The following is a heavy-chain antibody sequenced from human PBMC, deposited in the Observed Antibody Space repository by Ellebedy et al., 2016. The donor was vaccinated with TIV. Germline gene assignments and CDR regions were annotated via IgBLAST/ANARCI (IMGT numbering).Heavy chain of an antibody. J-gene: IGHJ4*02. D-gene: IGHD4-23*01. CDR1: GFTFGDYA. Sequence: GESLKISCTASGFTFGDYAMSWFRQAPGKGLEWVGFIRSNAYGGTTEYAASVKGRFTIPRDDSKSIAYLQMNSLKTEDTAVYYCTRSDDYGGPTFDDWGQGTLVTVSS. CDR3: TRSDDYGGPTFDD. V-gene: IGHV3-49*03. CDR2: IRSNAYGGTT.